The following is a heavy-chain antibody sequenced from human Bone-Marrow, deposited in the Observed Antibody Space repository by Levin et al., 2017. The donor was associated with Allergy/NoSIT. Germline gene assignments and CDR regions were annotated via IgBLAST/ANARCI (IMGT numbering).Heavy chain of an antibody. CDR2: ISYDGSNK. V-gene: IGHV3-30*04. D-gene: IGHD7-27*01. CDR1: GFTFSSYA. CDR3: ARPGVPTDLMDV. J-gene: IGHJ6*02. Sequence: GGSLRLSCAASGFTFSSYAMHWVRQAPGKGLEWVAVISYDGSNKYYADSVKGRFTISRDNSKNTLYLQMNSLRAEDTAVYYCARPGVPTDLMDVWGQGTTVTVSS.